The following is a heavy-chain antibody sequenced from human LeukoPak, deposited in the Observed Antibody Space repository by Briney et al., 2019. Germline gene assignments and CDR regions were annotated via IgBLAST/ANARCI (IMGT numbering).Heavy chain of an antibody. D-gene: IGHD2-2*01. V-gene: IGHV1-69*01. Sequence: GGIIPIFGTANYAQKFQGRVTITADESTSTAYMELSSLRSEDTAVYYCATVVPAAIYCFDYWGQGTLVTVSS. CDR2: IIPIFGTA. J-gene: IGHJ4*02. CDR3: ATVVPAAIYCFDY.